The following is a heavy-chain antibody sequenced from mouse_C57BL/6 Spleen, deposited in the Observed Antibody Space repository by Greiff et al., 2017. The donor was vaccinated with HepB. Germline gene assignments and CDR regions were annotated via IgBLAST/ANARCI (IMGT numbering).Heavy chain of an antibody. CDR2: IDPETGGT. D-gene: IGHD4-1*01. V-gene: IGHV1-15*01. CDR3: TRNWDNYFDY. Sequence: VQLQQSGAELVRPGASVTLSCKASGYTFTDYEMHWVKQTPVHGLEWIGAIDPETGGTAYNQKFKGKAILTADKSPSTAYMELRSLTSEDSAVYYCTRNWDNYFDYWGQGTTLTVSS. CDR1: GYTFTDYE. J-gene: IGHJ2*01.